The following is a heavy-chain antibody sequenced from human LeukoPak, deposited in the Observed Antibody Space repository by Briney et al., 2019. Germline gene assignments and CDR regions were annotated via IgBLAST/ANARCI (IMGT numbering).Heavy chain of an antibody. CDR3: ARELGYDSSLIGRALAI. Sequence: SVKVSCKASGGTFSSYAINWVRQAPGQGLEWMGGIIPIFGTTSYAQKFQGRVTITADESASTAYLEMNSLIFEDTAVYYCARELGYDSSLIGRALAIWGQGTMVTVSS. J-gene: IGHJ3*02. D-gene: IGHD3-22*01. CDR1: GGTFSSYA. CDR2: IIPIFGTT. V-gene: IGHV1-69*13.